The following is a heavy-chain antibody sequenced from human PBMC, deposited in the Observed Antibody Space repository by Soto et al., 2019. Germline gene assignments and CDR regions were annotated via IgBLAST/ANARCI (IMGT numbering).Heavy chain of an antibody. CDR2: ISWNSGSI. CDR1: GFTFDDYA. Sequence: GGSLRLSCAASGFTFDDYAMHWVRQAPGKGLEWVSGISWNSGSIGYADSVKGRFTISRDNAKNSLYLQMNSLRAEDTALYYCAKELVCATHAFDIWGQGTMVTVSS. J-gene: IGHJ3*02. CDR3: AKELVCATHAFDI. V-gene: IGHV3-9*01. D-gene: IGHD1-26*01.